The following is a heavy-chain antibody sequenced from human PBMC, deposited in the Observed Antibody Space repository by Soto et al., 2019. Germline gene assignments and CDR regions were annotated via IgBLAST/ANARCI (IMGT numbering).Heavy chain of an antibody. CDR3: DRVKATLYRDYYFDY. D-gene: IGHD5-12*01. V-gene: IGHV4-39*07. CDR1: GDYISDTRYY. J-gene: IGHJ4*02. Sequence: EPLSLTWSVLGDYISDTRYYWGWIRQSPEKGLEWIGSISHDGHAYYNPSLNSRASMSMDTSKNLFSLRLRYLTAADTAVYFCDRVKATLYRDYYFDYWGQGTLVTVSS. CDR2: ISHDGHA.